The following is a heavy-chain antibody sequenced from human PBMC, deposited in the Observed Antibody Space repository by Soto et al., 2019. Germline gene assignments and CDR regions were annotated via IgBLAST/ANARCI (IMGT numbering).Heavy chain of an antibody. CDR3: VRDPLGIGWAFDY. CDR2: IWSDGTTK. D-gene: IGHD6-19*01. CDR1: GFTLSSYA. Sequence: QEQVVESGGGVVQPGRSLRLSCAGSGFTLSSYAMHWVRQAPGKGLEWVAMIWSDGTTKYYADSVKGRFTISRDSSKKTWYLQMNSLRVDDTAVYYCVRDPLGIGWAFDYWGQGTLVTVSS. J-gene: IGHJ4*02. V-gene: IGHV3-33*01.